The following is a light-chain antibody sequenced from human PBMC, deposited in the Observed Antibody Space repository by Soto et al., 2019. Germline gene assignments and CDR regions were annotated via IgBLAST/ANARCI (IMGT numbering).Light chain of an antibody. V-gene: IGLV1-44*01. CDR3: AVWDDSLNRHV. CDR1: SSNIGTSS. CDR2: TND. J-gene: IGLJ1*01. Sequence: QSVLTQPPSASGTPGQTVTISCSGSSSNIGTSSVHWYKHLPGTAPKPLIYTNDQRPSGVPDRFSGSKSGTSSPLAISGLQSEDEVDYICAVWDDSLNRHVFGAGPKVTV.